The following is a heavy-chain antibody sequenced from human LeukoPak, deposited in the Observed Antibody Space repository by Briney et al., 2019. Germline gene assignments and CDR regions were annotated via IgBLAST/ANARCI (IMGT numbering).Heavy chain of an antibody. V-gene: IGHV1-8*03. J-gene: IGHJ6*03. D-gene: IGHD6-13*01. CDR1: GYTFTSYD. CDR3: ARDAIAAAGTQLPYYYYYMDV. CDR2: MNPNSGNT. Sequence: ASVKVSCKASGYTFTSYDINWVRQATGQGLEWMGWMNPNSGNTGYAQKFQGRVTITRNTSISTAYMELSRLRSDDTAVYYCARDAIAAAGTQLPYYYYYMDVWGKGTTVTISS.